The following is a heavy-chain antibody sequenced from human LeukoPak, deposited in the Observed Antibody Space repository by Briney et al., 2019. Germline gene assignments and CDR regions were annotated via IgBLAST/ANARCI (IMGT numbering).Heavy chain of an antibody. Sequence: PGGSLRLSCAASGFTVSSNYMSWVSQAPGKGLEWVSIIYTGGSTAYTESVKGRFSISRDTSKNTLFLQMNSLRADDTAVYYCARFDSRSSAEFDYWGQGTLVTVSS. V-gene: IGHV3-66*01. D-gene: IGHD6-6*01. CDR2: IYTGGST. J-gene: IGHJ4*02. CDR1: GFTVSSNY. CDR3: ARFDSRSSAEFDY.